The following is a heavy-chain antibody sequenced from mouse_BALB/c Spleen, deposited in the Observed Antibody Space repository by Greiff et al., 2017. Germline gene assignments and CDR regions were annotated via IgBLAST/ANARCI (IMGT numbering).Heavy chain of an antibody. D-gene: IGHD2-4*01. CDR2: ISYSGST. V-gene: IGHV3-8*02. CDR3: ARFYYDYGEGYYAMDY. J-gene: IGHJ4*01. Sequence: VQLQQSGPSLVKPSQTLSLTCSVTGDSITSGYWNWIRKFPGNKLEYMGYISYSGSTYYNPSLKSRISITRDTSKNQYYLQLNSVTTEDTATYYCARFYYDYGEGYYAMDYWGQGTSVTVSS. CDR1: GDSITSGY.